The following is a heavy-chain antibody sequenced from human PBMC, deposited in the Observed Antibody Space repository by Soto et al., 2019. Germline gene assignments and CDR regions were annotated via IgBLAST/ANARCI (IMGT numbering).Heavy chain of an antibody. D-gene: IGHD3-10*01. CDR1: GGSISSGDSY. J-gene: IGHJ4*02. CDR2: IYYSGST. V-gene: IGHV4-30-4*01. CDR3: ARYGSGSYYPTTFDY. Sequence: SETRSLTCTVSGGSISSGDSYWSWIRQPPGKGLEWIGYIYYSGSTYYNPSLKSRVTISVDTSKNQFSLKLSSVTAADTAVYYCARYGSGSYYPTTFDYWGQGTLVTVS.